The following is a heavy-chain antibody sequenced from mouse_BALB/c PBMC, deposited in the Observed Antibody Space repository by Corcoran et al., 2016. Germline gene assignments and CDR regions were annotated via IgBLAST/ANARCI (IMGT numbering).Heavy chain of an antibody. CDR1: GFNIKDTY. J-gene: IGHJ2*01. V-gene: IGHV14-3*02. CDR3: YYYGRRDY. CDR2: IDPANGNT. D-gene: IGHD1-1*01. Sequence: EVQLQQSGEEIVKPGDSVKLSCTAAGFNIKDTYMHWVKQRPEQGREWSGRIDPANGNTKYDPKFQGKATITAYTSSNTACLQLSSLTSEDTAVYYCYYYGRRDYWGQGTTLTVSS.